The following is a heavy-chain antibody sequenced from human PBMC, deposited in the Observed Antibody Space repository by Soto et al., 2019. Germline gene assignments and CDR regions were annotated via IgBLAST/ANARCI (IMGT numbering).Heavy chain of an antibody. CDR1: GFTFSSYG. CDR2: IWYDGSNK. Sequence: GGSLRLPCAASGFTFSSYGMHWVRQAPGKGLEWVAVIWYDGSNKYYADSVKGRFTISRDNSKNTLYLQMNSLRAEDTAVYYCARVGGGWLNYYYYGMAVGGKGTTVTVSS. V-gene: IGHV3-33*01. CDR3: ARVGGGWLNYYYYGMAV. J-gene: IGHJ6*04. D-gene: IGHD6-19*01.